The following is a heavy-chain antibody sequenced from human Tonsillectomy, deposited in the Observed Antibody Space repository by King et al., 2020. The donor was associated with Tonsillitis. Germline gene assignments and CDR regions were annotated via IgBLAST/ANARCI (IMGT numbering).Heavy chain of an antibody. CDR2: ISGSGGST. CDR1: GFTFSSYA. Sequence: VQLVESGGGLVQPGGSLRLSCAASGFTFSSYAMNWVRQAPGKGLEWVSAISGSGGSTYYADSVKGRFTISRDNSKNTLYLQMNSLRAEDTAVYYCAKDRLLWFGEFGPYFDYWGQGTLVTVSS. V-gene: IGHV3-23*04. J-gene: IGHJ4*02. CDR3: AKDRLLWFGEFGPYFDY. D-gene: IGHD3-10*01.